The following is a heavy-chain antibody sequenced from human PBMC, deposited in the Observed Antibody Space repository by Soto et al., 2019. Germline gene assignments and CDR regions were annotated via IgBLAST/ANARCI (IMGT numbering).Heavy chain of an antibody. J-gene: IGHJ6*02. Sequence: SETLSLTCAVSGGSISSDDYSWSWIRQPPGKGLEWVGYMSHRGIPNYNPSLKSRINISIDRSKNQFSLKLTSVTAADTAVYYCARYSYSTNYYYYGIDVWGQGTTVTVSS. CDR2: MSHRGIP. D-gene: IGHD2-2*01. V-gene: IGHV4-30-2*01. CDR3: ARYSYSTNYYYYGIDV. CDR1: GGSISSDDYS.